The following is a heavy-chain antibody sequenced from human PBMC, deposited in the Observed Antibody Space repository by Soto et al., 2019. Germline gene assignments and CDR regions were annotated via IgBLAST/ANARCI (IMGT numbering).Heavy chain of an antibody. Sequence: SQTLSLTCAISGDSISSNSAAWNWIRQSPSRGLEWLGRTYYRSKWYNDYAVSVKSRITINPDTSKNQFSLQLNSVTPEDTAVYYCAREGGYEWAYYYGMDVWGQGTTVTVSS. CDR2: TYYRSKWYN. V-gene: IGHV6-1*01. J-gene: IGHJ6*02. CDR3: AREGGYEWAYYYGMDV. D-gene: IGHD5-12*01. CDR1: GDSISSNSAA.